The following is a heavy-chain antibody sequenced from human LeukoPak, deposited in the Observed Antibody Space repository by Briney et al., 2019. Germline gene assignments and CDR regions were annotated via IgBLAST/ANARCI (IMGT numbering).Heavy chain of an antibody. Sequence: ASVKVSCKASGYTFTSYGISWVRQAPGQGLEWMGWISAYNGNTNYAQKFQGRVTMTRNTSINTAYMELSSLRPEDTAVYFCARGRTESYYYMDVWGRGTTVTIPS. CDR3: ARGRTESYYYMDV. J-gene: IGHJ6*03. D-gene: IGHD3-10*01. V-gene: IGHV1-18*01. CDR1: GYTFTSYG. CDR2: ISAYNGNT.